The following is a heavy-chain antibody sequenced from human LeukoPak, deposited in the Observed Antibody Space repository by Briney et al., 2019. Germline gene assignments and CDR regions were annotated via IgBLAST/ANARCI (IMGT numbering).Heavy chain of an antibody. Sequence: ASVKVSCKASGNTFTGYYMHWVRQAPGQGLEWMGRINPNSGGTNYAQKFQGRVTMTRDTSISTAYMERSRLRSDDTAVYYCARASHAYGDGYYYYYMDVWGKGTTVTVSS. CDR1: GNTFTGYY. CDR2: INPNSGGT. J-gene: IGHJ6*03. D-gene: IGHD4-17*01. V-gene: IGHV1-2*06. CDR3: ARASHAYGDGYYYYYMDV.